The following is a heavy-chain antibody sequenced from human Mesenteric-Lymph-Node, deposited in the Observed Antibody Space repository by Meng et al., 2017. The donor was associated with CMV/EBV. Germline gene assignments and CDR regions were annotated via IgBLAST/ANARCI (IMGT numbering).Heavy chain of an antibody. CDR1: TVTFSKDA. D-gene: IGHD3-9*01. CDR3: TRAAISGFDY. Sequence: LSCAASTVTFSKDAMHWVRQAPGKGLEWVAAISFDGGEKFYVDSVKGRFTISRDNSKNAVYLQMSSLGAEDTALYYCTRAAISGFDYWGQGTLVTVSS. CDR2: ISFDGGEK. V-gene: IGHV3-30*04. J-gene: IGHJ4*02.